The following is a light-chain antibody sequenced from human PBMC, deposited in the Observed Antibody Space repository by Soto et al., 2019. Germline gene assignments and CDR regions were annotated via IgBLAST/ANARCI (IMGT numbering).Light chain of an antibody. CDR3: QQYGNSPIT. CDR1: ERIYSAY. J-gene: IGKJ5*01. V-gene: IGKV3-20*01. CDR2: GTS. Sequence: VLTQSPGILSLSRGERATLSCRASERIYSAYLGWYQQKPGQAPRLLIYGTSSRATGIPDRFSGSGSGTDFTLTISRLEPEDFAVYYCQQYGNSPITFGQGTRLEIK.